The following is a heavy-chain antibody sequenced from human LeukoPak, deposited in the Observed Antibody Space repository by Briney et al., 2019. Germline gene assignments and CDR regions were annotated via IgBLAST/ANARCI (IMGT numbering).Heavy chain of an antibody. CDR2: INSNSGGT. CDR1: GYTFTGYF. J-gene: IGHJ4*02. V-gene: IGHV1-2*06. Sequence: ASVKVSCKASGYTFTGYFIHWVRQAPGQGFEWMGRINSNSGGTDFAQKFQGRVTMTRDTSISTAYMELSRLKSDDTALYYCAIEVGLGSQVYYFDYWGGGTLVTVSS. CDR3: AIEVGLGSQVYYFDY. D-gene: IGHD3-10*01.